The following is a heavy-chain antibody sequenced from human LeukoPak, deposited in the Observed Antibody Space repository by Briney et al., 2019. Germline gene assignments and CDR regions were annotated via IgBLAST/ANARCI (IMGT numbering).Heavy chain of an antibody. J-gene: IGHJ3*02. V-gene: IGHV4-59*01. CDR1: GGSISSYY. Sequence: SETLSLTCTVSGGSISSYYWSWIRQPPGKGLEGIGYIYYSGSTNYNPSLKSRVTISVDTSKNQFSLKLSSVTAADTAVYYCARDGGRGYDIVHDAFDIWGQGTMVTVSS. CDR2: IYYSGST. CDR3: ARDGGRGYDIVHDAFDI. D-gene: IGHD3-9*01.